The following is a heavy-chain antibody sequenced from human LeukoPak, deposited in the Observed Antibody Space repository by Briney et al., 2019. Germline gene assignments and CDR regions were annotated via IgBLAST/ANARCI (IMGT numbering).Heavy chain of an antibody. CDR1: GFTFSSYW. Sequence: GGSLRLSCAASGFTFSSYWMSWVRQAPGKGLEWLANINKDGGEKYYVDSVKGRFTISRDNAKNLLYLQMDSLRAEDTAVYYCASPLENYYDFWSGYFPFDYWGQGTLVTVSS. J-gene: IGHJ4*02. CDR3: ASPLENYYDFWSGYFPFDY. D-gene: IGHD3-3*01. CDR2: INKDGGEK. V-gene: IGHV3-7*01.